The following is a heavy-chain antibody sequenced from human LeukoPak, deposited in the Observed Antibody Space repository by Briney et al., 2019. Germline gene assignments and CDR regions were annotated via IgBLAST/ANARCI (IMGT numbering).Heavy chain of an antibody. CDR2: ISSSSSYI. D-gene: IGHD2-15*01. CDR3: ARISCSGGSCYSG. CDR1: GFTFSSYS. Sequence: PGGSLRLSCAASGFTFSSYSMNWVRQAPGKGLEWVSSISSSSSYIYYADSVKGRFTISRDNAKNSLYLQMNSLRAEDTAVYYCARISCSGGSCYSGWGQGTLVTVSS. V-gene: IGHV3-21*01. J-gene: IGHJ4*02.